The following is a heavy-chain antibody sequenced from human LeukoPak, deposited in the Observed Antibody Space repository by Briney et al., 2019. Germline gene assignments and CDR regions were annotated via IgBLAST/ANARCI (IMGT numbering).Heavy chain of an antibody. CDR1: GGSISSYY. Sequence: SSETLSLTCTVSGGSISSYYWSWIRQPPGKGLEWIGYIYYSGSTNYNPSLKSRVTISVDTSKNQFSLKLSSVTAADTAVYYCASLVRLNWFDPWGQGTLVTVSS. J-gene: IGHJ5*02. D-gene: IGHD1-1*01. V-gene: IGHV4-59*01. CDR3: ASLVRLNWFDP. CDR2: IYYSGST.